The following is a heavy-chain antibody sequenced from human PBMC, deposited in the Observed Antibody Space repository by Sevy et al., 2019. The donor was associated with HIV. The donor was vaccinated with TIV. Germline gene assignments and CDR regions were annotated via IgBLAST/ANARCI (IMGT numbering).Heavy chain of an antibody. D-gene: IGHD5-18*01. V-gene: IGHV3-49*04. CDR2: MRSKAFAGTT. CDR1: GFTLGDYA. CDR3: IRSRLLGYTAMVPDY. J-gene: IGHJ4*02. Sequence: HLGGCLRLSCTTSGFTLGDYAMSWVRQAPGKGLEWVGFMRSKAFAGTTEYAASVKGRFTISTDDSKASAHLQMNSLRTEDTGVYYCIRSRLLGYTAMVPDYWGQGTLVTVSS.